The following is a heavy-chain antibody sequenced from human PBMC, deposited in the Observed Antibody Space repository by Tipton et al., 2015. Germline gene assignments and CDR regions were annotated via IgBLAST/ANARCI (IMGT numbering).Heavy chain of an antibody. J-gene: IGHJ4*02. D-gene: IGHD6-19*01. V-gene: IGHV4-59*12. Sequence: TLSLTCTVSGGSISSYYWSWIRQPPGKGLEWIGYVYDSGSTNYNPSLKSRVTISVDTSKNQFSLKVTSVTAADTAVYYCAREVAAQTEYFDYWGQGTQVTVSS. CDR1: GGSISSYY. CDR2: VYDSGST. CDR3: AREVAAQTEYFDY.